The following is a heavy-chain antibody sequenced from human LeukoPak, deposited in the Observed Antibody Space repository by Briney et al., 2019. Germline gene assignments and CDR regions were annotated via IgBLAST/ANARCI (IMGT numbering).Heavy chain of an antibody. J-gene: IGHJ6*02. Sequence: ASMKVSCNASGHTFTSHAMHWVRQAPGQRLEWMVRINADNGNTKYSQKFQGRVTITRDTSASTAYMELSSLRSEDTAVYYCARSRYCGGDCWLPYDGMDVWGQGTTVTVSS. CDR2: INADNGNT. V-gene: IGHV1-3*01. CDR1: GHTFTSHA. D-gene: IGHD2-21*02. CDR3: ARSRYCGGDCWLPYDGMDV.